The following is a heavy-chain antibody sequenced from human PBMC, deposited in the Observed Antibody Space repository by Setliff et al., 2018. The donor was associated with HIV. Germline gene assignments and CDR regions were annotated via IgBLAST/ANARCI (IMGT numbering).Heavy chain of an antibody. CDR3: ARLRITMIMMLNYFDY. D-gene: IGHD3-22*01. CDR1: GGSINSGGYS. CDR2: IYHSGSA. Sequence: SETLSLTCAVSGGSINSGGYSWSWIRQPPGKGLEWIGYIYHSGSAIYNPSLNSRVIISVDRSKNQFSLRLTSVTAADTAVYFCARLRITMIMMLNYFDYWGQGTLVTVSS. J-gene: IGHJ4*02. V-gene: IGHV4-30-2*01.